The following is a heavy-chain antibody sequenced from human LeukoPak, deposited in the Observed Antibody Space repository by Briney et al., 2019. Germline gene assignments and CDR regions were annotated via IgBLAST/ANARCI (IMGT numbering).Heavy chain of an antibody. CDR2: IIPILGIA. J-gene: IGHJ6*02. CDR1: GGTFGSYA. Sequence: SVKVSCKASGGTFGSYAISWVRQAPGQGLEWMGRIIPILGIANYAQKFQGRVTITADKSTSTAYMELSSLRSEDTAVYYCASVHTAAAGIYYYYGMDVWGQGTTVTVSS. D-gene: IGHD6-13*01. CDR3: ASVHTAAAGIYYYYGMDV. V-gene: IGHV1-69*04.